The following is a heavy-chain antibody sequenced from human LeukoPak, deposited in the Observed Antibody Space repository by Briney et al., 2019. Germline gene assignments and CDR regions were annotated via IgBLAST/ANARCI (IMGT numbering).Heavy chain of an antibody. J-gene: IGHJ3*02. D-gene: IGHD6-13*01. V-gene: IGHV4-39*07. CDR3: ARLTAATGVWAFDI. CDR1: GGSISSSSYY. Sequence: SETLSLTCTVSGGSISSSSYYWGWIRQPPGKGLEWIGSIYYSGSTYYNPSLKSRVTISVDMSKNQFSLKLSSVAAADTAVYYCARLTAATGVWAFDIWGQGTMVTVSS. CDR2: IYYSGST.